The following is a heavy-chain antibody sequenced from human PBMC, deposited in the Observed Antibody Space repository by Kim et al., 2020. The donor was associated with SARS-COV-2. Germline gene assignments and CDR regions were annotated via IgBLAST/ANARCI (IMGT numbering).Heavy chain of an antibody. J-gene: IGHJ4*02. Sequence: GGSLRLSCAASGFTFSSYWMSWVRQAPGKGLEWVANIKQDGSEKYYVDSVKGRFTISRDNAKNSLYLQMNSLRAEDTAVYYCASSHRSGSYYGYFDYWGQGTLVTVSS. CDR3: ASSHRSGSYYGYFDY. V-gene: IGHV3-7*01. D-gene: IGHD1-26*01. CDR1: GFTFSSYW. CDR2: IKQDGSEK.